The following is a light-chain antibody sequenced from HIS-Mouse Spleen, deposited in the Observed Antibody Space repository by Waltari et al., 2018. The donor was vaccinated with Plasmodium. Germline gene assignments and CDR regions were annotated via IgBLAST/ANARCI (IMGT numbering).Light chain of an antibody. CDR3: SSYTSSSTLV. CDR1: SSDVGGYNY. Sequence: QSALTQPASVSGSPGQSITISCTGTSSDVGGYNYVSWYQQHPGKAPKLMIYDVSNRPSGVTNLFSGPKSGITASLTISGLQAEDEADYYCSSYTSSSTLVFGGGTRLTVL. J-gene: IGLJ2*01. V-gene: IGLV2-14*03. CDR2: DVS.